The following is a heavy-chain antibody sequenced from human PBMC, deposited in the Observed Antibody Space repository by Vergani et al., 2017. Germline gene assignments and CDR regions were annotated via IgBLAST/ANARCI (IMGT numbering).Heavy chain of an antibody. Sequence: QLQLQESGPGLVKPSATLSLTCSVSGASIRSSNYYWGWIRQPPGKGLEWIASIYYSGITYYNPSLNSRMTISVYTSKNQFSLKLISVTAAATAVYFCARHSTVEWMVKLGWIDPWGQGILVTVSS. V-gene: IGHV4-39*01. J-gene: IGHJ5*02. CDR1: GASIRSSNYY. CDR2: IYYSGIT. CDR3: ARHSTVEWMVKLGWIDP. D-gene: IGHD6-19*01.